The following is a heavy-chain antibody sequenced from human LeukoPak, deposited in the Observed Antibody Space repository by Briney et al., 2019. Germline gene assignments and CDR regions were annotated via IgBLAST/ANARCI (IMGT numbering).Heavy chain of an antibody. CDR2: INHSGST. D-gene: IGHD3-16*02. CDR3: AWIPRGDDYVWGSYR. V-gene: IGHV4-34*01. CDR1: GASISDSYDY. Sequence: SETLSLTCGVSGASISDSYDYWGWIRQPPGKGLEWIGEINHSGSTNYNPSLKSRVTISVDTPKNQFSLKLSSVTAADTAVYYCAWIPRGDDYVWGSYRWGQGTLVTVSS. J-gene: IGHJ4*02.